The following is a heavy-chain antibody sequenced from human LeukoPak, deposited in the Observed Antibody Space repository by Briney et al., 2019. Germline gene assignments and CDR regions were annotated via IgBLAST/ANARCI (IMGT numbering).Heavy chain of an antibody. V-gene: IGHV4-39*01. CDR3: ARRDLAGVHD. D-gene: IGHD6-13*01. J-gene: IGHJ4*02. Sequence: SETLSLTCTVSGGSISSNTYHWGWIRQPPGKGLEWIGNIYYNGRTFYNPSLKSRVTISEDTSKNQISLKLSSVTAADTAVYYCARRDLAGVHDWGQGTLVTVSS. CDR1: GGSISSNTYH. CDR2: IYYNGRT.